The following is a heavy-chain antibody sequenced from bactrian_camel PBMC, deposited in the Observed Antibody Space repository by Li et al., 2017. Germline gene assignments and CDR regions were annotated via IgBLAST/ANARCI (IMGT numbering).Heavy chain of an antibody. J-gene: IGHJ4*01. CDR1: GFAFSDYG. CDR2: LAPDGSLA. D-gene: IGHD5*01. V-gene: IGHV3S9*01. CDR3: RVGSRGL. Sequence: HVQLVESGGDMVQPGKSLTLSCASYGFAFSDYGLSWVRQVPGKGLEWVSSLAPDGSLAYYAVSVKGRFTMSRDNAKNMGFLQMTDLKYEDTGLYWCRVGSRGLWGQGTQVTVS.